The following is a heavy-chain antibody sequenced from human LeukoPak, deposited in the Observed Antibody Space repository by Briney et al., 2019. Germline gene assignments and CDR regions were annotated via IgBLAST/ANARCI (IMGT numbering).Heavy chain of an antibody. D-gene: IGHD4-17*01. CDR3: ARVGATVTTPTDPLFFDY. CDR2: IYTSGST. V-gene: IGHV4-4*07. J-gene: IGHJ4*02. Sequence: SETLSLTCTVSGGSVSSYYWSWIRQPAGKGLEWIGRIYTSGSTTYNPSLKSRVTMSVDTSKNQFSLKLSSVTAADTAVYYCARVGATVTTPTDPLFFDYWGQGTLVTVSS. CDR1: GGSVSSYY.